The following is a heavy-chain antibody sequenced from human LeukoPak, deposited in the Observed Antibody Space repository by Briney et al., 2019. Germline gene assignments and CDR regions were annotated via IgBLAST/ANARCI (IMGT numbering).Heavy chain of an antibody. CDR3: ARNGPSTSSFPGGGFDI. D-gene: IGHD6-13*01. CDR1: GVSGDSINSGSYY. Sequence: SETLSLTCIVSGVSGDSINSGSYYWGWVRQPPGKGLEYIGNIYYTGSTYYSPSLKSRVTISVDTSKNQFSLKLSSVTAADTAFYYCARNGPSTSSFPGGGFDIWGQGTMVTVSS. V-gene: IGHV4-39*01. J-gene: IGHJ3*02. CDR2: IYYTGST.